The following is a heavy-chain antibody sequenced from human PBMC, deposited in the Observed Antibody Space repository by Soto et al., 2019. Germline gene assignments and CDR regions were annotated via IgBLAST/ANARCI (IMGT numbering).Heavy chain of an antibody. CDR1: GFTFSNYG. Sequence: PGGSLRLSCIASGFTFSNYGVNWVRQAPGKGLEWVSSITSTTGTIYYADSVKGRFTISRDNAKNTLYLQMNSLRVEDTAVYYCARAPAVTGSYYFDYWGQGALVTVSS. V-gene: IGHV3-48*01. J-gene: IGHJ4*02. CDR3: ARAPAVTGSYYFDY. D-gene: IGHD3-9*01. CDR2: ITSTTGTI.